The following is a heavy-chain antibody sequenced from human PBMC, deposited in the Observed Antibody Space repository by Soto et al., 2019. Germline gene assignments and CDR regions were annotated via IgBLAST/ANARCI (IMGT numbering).Heavy chain of an antibody. V-gene: IGHV3-23*01. J-gene: IGHJ5*02. CDR3: ATSFARSSIAVADIPILSDP. D-gene: IGHD6-19*01. CDR2: ISGSGGST. Sequence: GGSLRLPCASSGFTFSSHAISWVRQAPGKGLEWVSAISGSGGSTYYADSVKGRFTISRDNSKNTLYLQMNSLRAEDTAVYYCATSFARSSIAVADIPILSDPWGHGTPVAV. CDR1: GFTFSSHA.